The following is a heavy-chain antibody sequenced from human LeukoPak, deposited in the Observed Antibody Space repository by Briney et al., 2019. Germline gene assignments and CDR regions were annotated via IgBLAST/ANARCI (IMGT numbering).Heavy chain of an antibody. J-gene: IGHJ6*03. Sequence: SETLSLTCTVSGGSISSYYWSWIRQPAGKGLEWIGRIYISGSTNYNPSLKSRVTMSVDTSKNQFSLKLSSVTAADTAVYYCARGDGDYYYCYMDVWGKGTTVTVSS. CDR3: ARGDGDYYYCYMDV. V-gene: IGHV4-4*07. D-gene: IGHD4-17*01. CDR1: GGSISSYY. CDR2: IYISGST.